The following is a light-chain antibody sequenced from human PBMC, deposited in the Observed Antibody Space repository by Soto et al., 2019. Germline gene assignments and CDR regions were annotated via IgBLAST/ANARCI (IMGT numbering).Light chain of an antibody. V-gene: IGKV3-20*01. Sequence: ETVLTQSPGTLSLSPGERATLSCRASQSVSSSYLAWYHQRPGQAPRLLIYGASRRATGIPDRFSGSGSGTDFTLAISRLEREDFAGYYCQQYERWWTFGEGTKVDIK. J-gene: IGKJ1*01. CDR2: GAS. CDR1: QSVSSSY. CDR3: QQYERWWT.